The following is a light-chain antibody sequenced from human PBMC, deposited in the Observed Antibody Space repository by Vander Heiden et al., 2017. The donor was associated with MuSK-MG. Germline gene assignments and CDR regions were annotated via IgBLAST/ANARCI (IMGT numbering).Light chain of an antibody. CDR1: QRIGSS. V-gene: IGKV1-39*01. CDR2: GAS. Sequence: EIQMTQSPSSLSASVGDKVTITCRASQRIGSSLNWYQQKPGKAPNLLIYGASTLQSGVPLRFSGGGSGTDFTLTISRLQAEDFATYYWQQSYDTITFGQGTLMDIK. J-gene: IGKJ5*01. CDR3: QQSYDTIT.